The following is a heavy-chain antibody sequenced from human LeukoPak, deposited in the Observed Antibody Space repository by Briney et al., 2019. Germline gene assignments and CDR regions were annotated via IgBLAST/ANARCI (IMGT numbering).Heavy chain of an antibody. Sequence: PGGSLRLSCAASGFTFSSYDMHWVRHATGKGLEWVSAIDTVGNTYYAGSVKGRFTISRDNAWNSLYLQMNSLRDGDTAVYYCIRIRTGEHQYGMDVWGQGTTVTVSS. CDR1: GFTFSSYD. CDR3: IRIRTGEHQYGMDV. J-gene: IGHJ6*02. CDR2: IDTVGNT. D-gene: IGHD7-27*01. V-gene: IGHV3-13*01.